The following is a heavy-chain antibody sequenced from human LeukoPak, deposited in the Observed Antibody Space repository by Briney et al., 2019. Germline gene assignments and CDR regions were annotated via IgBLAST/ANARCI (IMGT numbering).Heavy chain of an antibody. V-gene: IGHV1-69*05. D-gene: IGHD2-2*01. Sequence: SVKVSCKASGGTFSSYAISWVRQAPGQGLEWMGRIIPIFGTANYAQKFQGRVTITTDESTSTAYMELSSLRSEDTAVYYCARVSGSLYCSSTSCYPHFDYWGQGTLVTVSS. J-gene: IGHJ4*02. CDR2: IIPIFGTA. CDR3: ARVSGSLYCSSTSCYPHFDY. CDR1: GGTFSSYA.